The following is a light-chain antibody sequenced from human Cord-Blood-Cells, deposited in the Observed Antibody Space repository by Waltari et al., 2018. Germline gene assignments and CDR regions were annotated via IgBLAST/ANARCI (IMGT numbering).Light chain of an antibody. CDR1: SSDVGGYNY. CDR3: SSYTSSSPLV. Sequence: QSALTQPASVSGSPGQSITISCTGTSSDVGGYNYVSWYQQHPGKAPKLMIYDVSNPPSGVSNRFSGSKSGNTASLTISGLQAEDEADYYCSSYTSSSPLVFGGGTKLTVL. CDR2: DVS. J-gene: IGLJ3*02. V-gene: IGLV2-14*01.